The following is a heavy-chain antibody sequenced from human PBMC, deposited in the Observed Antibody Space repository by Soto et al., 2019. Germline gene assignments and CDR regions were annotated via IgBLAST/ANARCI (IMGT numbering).Heavy chain of an antibody. CDR1: GFTFSSYD. CDR3: ARGYCSGGSCYFRMVRSFWYCDR. CDR2: IGTAGDT. D-gene: IGHD2-15*01. V-gene: IGHV3-13*01. J-gene: IGHJ2*01. Sequence: EVQLVESGGGLVQPGGSLRLSCAASGFTFSSYDMHWVRQATGKGLEWVSAIGTAGDTYYPGFVKGRFTTSRENAKNSLYLQMNRLRAGDTAVYYCARGYCSGGSCYFRMVRSFWYCDRWGRGTLVTVSS.